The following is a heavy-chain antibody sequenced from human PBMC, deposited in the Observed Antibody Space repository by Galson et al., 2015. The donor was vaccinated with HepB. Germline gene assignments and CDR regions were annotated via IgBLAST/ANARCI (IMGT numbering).Heavy chain of an antibody. CDR2: ISSSGSTI. D-gene: IGHD6-13*01. CDR1: GFTFSDYY. J-gene: IGHJ4*02. CDR3: ARDREYSSSWYGTLFDY. Sequence: SLRLSCAASGFTFSDYYMSWIRQAPGKGLEWVSYISSSGSTIYYADSVKGRFTISRDNAKNSLYLQMNSLRAEDTAVYYCARDREYSSSWYGTLFDYWGQGTLVTVSS. V-gene: IGHV3-11*01.